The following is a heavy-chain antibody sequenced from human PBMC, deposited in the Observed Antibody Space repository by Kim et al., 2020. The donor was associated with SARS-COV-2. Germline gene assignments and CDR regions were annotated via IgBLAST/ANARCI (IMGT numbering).Heavy chain of an antibody. V-gene: IGHV3-7*01. D-gene: IGHD6-13*01. J-gene: IGHJ4*02. CDR2: K. Sequence: KYYVDSVKGRFTISRDNAKNSLYLQMNSLRPEDTAMYYCARLGSSSWHFDYWGQGTLVTVSS. CDR3: ARLGSSSWHFDY.